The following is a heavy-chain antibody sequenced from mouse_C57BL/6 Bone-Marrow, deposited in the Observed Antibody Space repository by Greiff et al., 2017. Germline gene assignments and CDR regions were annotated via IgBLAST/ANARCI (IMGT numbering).Heavy chain of an antibody. D-gene: IGHD2-2*01. CDR2: IYPRSGNT. CDR3: AGLRPYWYFDV. CDR1: GYTFTSYG. V-gene: IGHV1-81*01. J-gene: IGHJ1*03. Sequence: LQESGAELARPGASVKLSCKASGYTFTSYGISWVKQRTGQGLEWIGEIYPRSGNTYYNEKFKGKATLTADQSSSTAYMELRSLTSEDSAVYFCAGLRPYWYFDVWGTGTTVTVSS.